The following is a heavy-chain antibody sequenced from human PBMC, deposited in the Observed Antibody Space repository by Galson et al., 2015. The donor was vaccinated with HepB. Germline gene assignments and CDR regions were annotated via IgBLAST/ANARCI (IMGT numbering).Heavy chain of an antibody. D-gene: IGHD1-1*01. V-gene: IGHV1-18*01. Sequence: SCKASGNTFTSNVITWVRQAPGQGLEWMGWISAYNGDTNYVQKFQGRVTMTTDTSTNTAYLDLRSLRSDDTAVYYCARVHRGRHWIKDYWGQGTLVTVSS. CDR2: ISAYNGDT. CDR1: GNTFTSNV. J-gene: IGHJ4*02. CDR3: ARVHRGRHWIKDY.